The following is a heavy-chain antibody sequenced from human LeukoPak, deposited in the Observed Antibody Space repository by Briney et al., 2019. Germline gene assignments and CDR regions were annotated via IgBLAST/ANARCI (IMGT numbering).Heavy chain of an antibody. CDR3: ARRIAARPFEYFQH. CDR1: GYTFTGYY. V-gene: IGHV1-2*02. J-gene: IGHJ1*01. CDR2: INPNSGGT. Sequence: ASVKVSCKASGYTFTGYYMHWVRQAPGQGLEWMGWINPNSGGTNYAQKFQGRVTMTRDTSISTAYMELSRLRSDDTAVYYCARRIAARPFEYFQHWGQGTLVTVSS. D-gene: IGHD6-6*01.